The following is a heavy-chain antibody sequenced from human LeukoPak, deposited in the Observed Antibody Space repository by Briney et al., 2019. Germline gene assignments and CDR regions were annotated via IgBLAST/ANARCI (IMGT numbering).Heavy chain of an antibody. CDR1: GFTFSSYG. CDR3: ARELARNFDY. Sequence: GGSLRLSCAASGFTFSSYGMHRVRQAPGKGLEWVAAIWYDGSNKYYADSVKGRFTISRDNSKNTLYLQMNSLRAEDTAVYYCARELARNFDYWGQGTLVTVSS. D-gene: IGHD1-1*01. V-gene: IGHV3-33*01. J-gene: IGHJ4*02. CDR2: IWYDGSNK.